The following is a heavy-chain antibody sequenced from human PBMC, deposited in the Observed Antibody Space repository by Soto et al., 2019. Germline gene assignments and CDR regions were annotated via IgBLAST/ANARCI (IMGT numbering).Heavy chain of an antibody. CDR3: AKNTHYSDTNGYYPSDY. CDR1: GFTFSSYA. V-gene: IGHV3-30*18. D-gene: IGHD3-22*01. CDR2: ISFDGNNK. J-gene: IGHJ4*02. Sequence: QVQLVESGGGVVQPGRSLRLSCAASGFTFSSYAMHWVRQAPGKGLEWVALISFDGNNKYYADSVKGRVTISRDDSKNMMYLEMNSLRPEDTAVYYCAKNTHYSDTNGYYPSDYWGQGTLVTVSS.